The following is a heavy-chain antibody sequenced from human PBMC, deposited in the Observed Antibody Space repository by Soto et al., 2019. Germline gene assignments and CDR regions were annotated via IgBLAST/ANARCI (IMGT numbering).Heavy chain of an antibody. V-gene: IGHV4-30-4*01. D-gene: IGHD3-10*01. CDR1: GGSISSDYSY. Sequence: SETLSLTCTVSGGSISSDYSYWSWIRQPPGKGLEWIGYISYSGTTYYNPSLKSRVIISVDTSKNQFSLKVTSVTAADTAVHYCARERTGSSSSGNYFFDYWGQGTLVTVSS. CDR3: ARERTGSSSSGNYFFDY. CDR2: ISYSGTT. J-gene: IGHJ4*02.